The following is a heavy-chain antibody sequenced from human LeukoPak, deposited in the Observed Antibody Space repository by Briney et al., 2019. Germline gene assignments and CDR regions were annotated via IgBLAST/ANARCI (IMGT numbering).Heavy chain of an antibody. D-gene: IGHD6-6*01. Sequence: ASVKVSCKASGYTFTSYDINWVRQATGQGLEWMGWMNPNSGGTNYAQKFQGRVTMTRDTSISTAYMELSRLRSDDTAVYYCARGQLVTPSYFDYWGQGTLVTVSS. J-gene: IGHJ4*02. V-gene: IGHV1-2*02. CDR1: GYTFTSYD. CDR3: ARGQLVTPSYFDY. CDR2: MNPNSGGT.